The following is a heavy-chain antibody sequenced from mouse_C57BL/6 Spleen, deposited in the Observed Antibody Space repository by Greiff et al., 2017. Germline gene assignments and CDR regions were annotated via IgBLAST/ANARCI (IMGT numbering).Heavy chain of an antibody. CDR1: GYTFTGYW. V-gene: IGHV1-9*01. D-gene: IGHD1-1*01. CDR3: ARSYYYGSSYDYAMDY. J-gene: IGHJ4*01. Sequence: LVESGAELMKPGASVKLSCKATGYTFTGYWIEWVKKRPGHGLEWIGEILPGSGSTNYNEKFKGKATFTADTSSNTAYMQLSSLTTEDSAIYYCARSYYYGSSYDYAMDYWGQGTSVTVSA. CDR2: ILPGSGST.